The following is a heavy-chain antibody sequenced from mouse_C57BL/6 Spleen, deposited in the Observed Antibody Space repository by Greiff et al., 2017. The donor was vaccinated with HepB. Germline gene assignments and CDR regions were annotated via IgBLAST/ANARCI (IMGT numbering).Heavy chain of an antibody. CDR1: GYAFTNYL. D-gene: IGHD1-1*01. Sequence: QVQLQQSGAELVRPGTSVKVSCKASGYAFTNYLIEWVKQRPGQGLEWIGVINPGSGGTNYNEKFKGKATLTADKSSSTAYMQLSSLTSEDSAVYFCARRGTTVVATRGYAMDYWGQGTSVTVSS. CDR3: ARRGTTVVATRGYAMDY. V-gene: IGHV1-54*01. CDR2: INPGSGGT. J-gene: IGHJ4*01.